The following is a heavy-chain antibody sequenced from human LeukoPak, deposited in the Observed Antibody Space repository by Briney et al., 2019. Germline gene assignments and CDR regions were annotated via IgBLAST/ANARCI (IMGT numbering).Heavy chain of an antibody. Sequence: PGGSLRLSCAASGFTFSSYSMNWVRQAPGKGLEWVSYISSSSSTIYYADSVKGRFTISRDNAKNSLYLQMNSLRAEDTAVYYCAKHGRGPWNAHYFDYWGQGTLVTVSS. J-gene: IGHJ4*02. CDR3: AKHGRGPWNAHYFDY. D-gene: IGHD1-1*01. V-gene: IGHV3-48*01. CDR2: ISSSSSTI. CDR1: GFTFSSYS.